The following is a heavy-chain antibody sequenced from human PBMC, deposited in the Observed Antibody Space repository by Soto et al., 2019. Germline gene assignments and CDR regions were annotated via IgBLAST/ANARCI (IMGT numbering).Heavy chain of an antibody. Sequence: GASVKVSCKASGYTFTGYYIHWVRQAPGQGLEWMGWINPNSGGTNYAQKFQGWVTMTRDTSISTAYMELSRLRSDDTAVYYCARAFRRARPYDSSGYRLDYWGQGTLVTVSS. CDR2: INPNSGGT. J-gene: IGHJ4*02. D-gene: IGHD3-22*01. CDR3: ARAFRRARPYDSSGYRLDY. V-gene: IGHV1-2*04. CDR1: GYTFTGYY.